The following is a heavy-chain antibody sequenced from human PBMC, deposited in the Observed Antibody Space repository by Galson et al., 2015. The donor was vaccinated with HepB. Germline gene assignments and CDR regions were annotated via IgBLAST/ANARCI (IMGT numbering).Heavy chain of an antibody. CDR1: GFTFSDYY. CDR3: ARDGSDDSRGYNV. CDR2: ISSSSSYA. J-gene: IGHJ4*02. Sequence: SLRLSCAASGFTFSDYYMSWIRQAPGKGLEWVSYISSSSSYANYADSVKGRFTISRDNAKNSLYLQMNSLRAEDTAVYYCARDGSDDSRGYNVWGQGTLVTVSS. D-gene: IGHD3-22*01. V-gene: IGHV3-11*06.